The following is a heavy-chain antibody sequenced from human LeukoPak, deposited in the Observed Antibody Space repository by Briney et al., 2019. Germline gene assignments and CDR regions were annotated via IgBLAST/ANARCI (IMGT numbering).Heavy chain of an antibody. J-gene: IGHJ3*02. CDR3: ARTYGSSADAFDI. D-gene: IGHD6-6*01. Sequence: GRSLRLSCAASGFIFSNYSLHWVRQAPGKGLEWVALISDDGSNKYYADSVKGRFTLSRDNAKNTLYLQMSSLRSEDTAVYYCARTYGSSADAFDIWGQGTMVTVSS. CDR1: GFIFSNYS. CDR2: ISDDGSNK. V-gene: IGHV3-30*04.